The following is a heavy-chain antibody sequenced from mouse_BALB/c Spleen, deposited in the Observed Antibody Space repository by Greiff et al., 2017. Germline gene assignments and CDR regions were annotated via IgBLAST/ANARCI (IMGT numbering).Heavy chain of an antibody. J-gene: IGHJ4*01. CDR1: GYTFTSYW. V-gene: IGHV1-87*01. D-gene: IGHD3-2*02. CDR3: ARSGGRAMDY. CDR2: IYPGDGDT. Sequence: VQLQESGAELARPGASVKLSCKASGYTFTSYWMQWVKQRPGQGLEWIGAIYPGDGDTRYTQKFKGKATLTADKSSSTAYMQLSSLASEDSAVYYCARSGGRAMDYWGQGTSVTVSS.